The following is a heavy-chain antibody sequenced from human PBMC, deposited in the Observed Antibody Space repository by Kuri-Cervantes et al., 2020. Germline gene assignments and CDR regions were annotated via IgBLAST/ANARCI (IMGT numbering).Heavy chain of an antibody. Sequence: SQTLSLTCAISGDSVSSNSAAWNWIRQSPSRGLEWLGRTYYRSKWYNDYAVSVKSRITINPDTSKNQFSLKLSSVTAADTAVYYCARVTRYYYYMDVWGKGTTVTVSS. CDR2: TYYRSKWYN. CDR3: ARVTRYYYYMDV. J-gene: IGHJ6*03. D-gene: IGHD2-15*01. CDR1: GDSVSSNSAA. V-gene: IGHV6-1*01.